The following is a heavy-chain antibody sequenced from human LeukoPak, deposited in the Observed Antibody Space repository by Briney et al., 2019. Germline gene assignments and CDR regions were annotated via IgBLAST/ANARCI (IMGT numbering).Heavy chain of an antibody. J-gene: IGHJ5*02. CDR3: ARVALRPIDYSNPEFDP. Sequence: GGSLRLSCAASGFIFSSFSMNWVRQAPGKGLEWVSYITSGSSTIHYADSVKGRFTISRDNAKNSLYLQMNSLRAEDTAVYYCARVALRPIDYSNPEFDPWGQGTLVTVSS. D-gene: IGHD4-11*01. CDR2: ITSGSSTI. CDR1: GFIFSSFS. V-gene: IGHV3-48*01.